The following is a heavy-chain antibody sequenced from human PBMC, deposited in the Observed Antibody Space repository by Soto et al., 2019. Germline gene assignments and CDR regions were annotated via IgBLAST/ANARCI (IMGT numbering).Heavy chain of an antibody. J-gene: IGHJ5*02. CDR1: GYTFTSYG. Sequence: GASVKVSCKASGYTFTSYGISWVRQAPGQGLEWMGWISAYNGNTNYAQKLQGRVTMTTDTSTSTAYMELRSLRSDDTAVYYCARDRLVLGANWFDPWGQGTLVTVSS. V-gene: IGHV1-18*01. D-gene: IGHD3-16*01. CDR3: ARDRLVLGANWFDP. CDR2: ISAYNGNT.